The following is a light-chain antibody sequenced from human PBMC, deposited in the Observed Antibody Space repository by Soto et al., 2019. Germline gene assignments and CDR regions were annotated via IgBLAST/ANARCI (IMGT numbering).Light chain of an antibody. V-gene: IGKV3-15*01. CDR2: GAS. Sequence: EIVMTHSPATLSVSPGKRATLSCRASQSVSSNLAWYQQKPGQAPRLLIYGASTRATGISARFSGSGSGTEFTLTIHSLQSEDFAVYYCQQYSNWPLTFGGGTKVDIK. J-gene: IGKJ4*01. CDR3: QQYSNWPLT. CDR1: QSVSSN.